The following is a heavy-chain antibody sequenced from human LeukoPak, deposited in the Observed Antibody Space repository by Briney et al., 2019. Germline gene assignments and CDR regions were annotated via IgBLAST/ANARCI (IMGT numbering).Heavy chain of an antibody. J-gene: IGHJ4*02. CDR3: ARGGSDPFDY. Sequence: PSETLSLTCTVSGGSISSYYWSWIRQPPGKGLVWIGYIYYSGSTNYNPSLKSRVTISVDTSKNQFSLKLSSVTAADTAVYYCARGGSDPFDYWGQGTLVTVSS. CDR1: GGSISSYY. D-gene: IGHD6-19*01. CDR2: IYYSGST. V-gene: IGHV4-59*01.